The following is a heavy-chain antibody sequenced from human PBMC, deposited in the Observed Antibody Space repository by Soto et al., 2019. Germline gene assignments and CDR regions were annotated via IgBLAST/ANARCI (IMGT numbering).Heavy chain of an antibody. CDR3: ARLRIATNNYKWFDP. V-gene: IGHV4-31*03. D-gene: IGHD2-21*01. CDR2: IYVTGAV. Sequence: TSETLSLTCSVSGAALNSGNYYSSWIRQVPGKGLEWIGHIYVTGAVDYNPSLRDRITISQDTSERQFSLNLRLVTAADTAVYYCARLRIATNNYKWFDPWGQGTLVTVSS. J-gene: IGHJ5*02. CDR1: GAALNSGNYY.